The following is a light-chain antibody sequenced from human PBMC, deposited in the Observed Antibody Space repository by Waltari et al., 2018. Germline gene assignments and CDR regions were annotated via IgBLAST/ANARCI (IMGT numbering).Light chain of an antibody. CDR1: KSVGRS. Sequence: IVLTQSPGTLSLSPGERATLSCRASKSVGRSLGWYQQKPGQAPRLLMYDASKRAPGIPDRFSGSGSGTDFSLTISRLEPEDFALYFCQHYVRLPVTFGQGTKVEIK. CDR3: QHYVRLPVT. J-gene: IGKJ1*01. CDR2: DAS. V-gene: IGKV3-20*01.